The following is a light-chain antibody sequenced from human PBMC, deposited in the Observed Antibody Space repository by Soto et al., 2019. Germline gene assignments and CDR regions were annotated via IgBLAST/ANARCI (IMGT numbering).Light chain of an antibody. Sequence: QSVLTQPRSVSGSPGQSVTISCTGTSSDVGGYYYVSWYQQHPDKAPKLVIYDVSKRPSGVPDRFSGSKSGNTASLTISGLQAEDEADYYCCSYAGNYTPFVFGTGTKVTVL. V-gene: IGLV2-11*01. J-gene: IGLJ1*01. CDR3: CSYAGNYTPFV. CDR1: SSDVGGYYY. CDR2: DVS.